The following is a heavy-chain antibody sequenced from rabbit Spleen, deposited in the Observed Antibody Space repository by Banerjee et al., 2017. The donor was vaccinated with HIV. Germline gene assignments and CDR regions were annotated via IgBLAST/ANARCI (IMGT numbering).Heavy chain of an antibody. V-gene: IGHV1S40*01. CDR2: IYIGSGST. CDR3: ARSGYVGWGGDGDLMGNKL. Sequence: QSLEESGGDLVKPGASLTLTCTASEFSFSNNVYMCWVRQAPGKGLEWIACIYIGSGSTYYASWAKGRFTIAKTSSTTVTLQMTSLTAADTATYFCARSGYVGWGGDGDLMGNKLWGPGTLVTVS. J-gene: IGHJ4*01. D-gene: IGHD4-1*01. CDR1: EFSFSNNVY.